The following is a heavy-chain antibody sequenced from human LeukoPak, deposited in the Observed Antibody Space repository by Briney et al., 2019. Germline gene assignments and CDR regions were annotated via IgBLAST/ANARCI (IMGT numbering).Heavy chain of an antibody. J-gene: IGHJ4*02. CDR3: ARSRPAYYNVYADF. V-gene: IGHV3-7*02. CDR2: IKEDGSEK. Sequence: GGSLRLSCVASGFTFSSYWMSWFRQAPGKGLEWVANIKEDGSEKYYADYVKGRFTISRDNAKNSLSLQMSSLRDEDTAVFYCARSRPAYYNVYADFWGQGTLVTVSS. D-gene: IGHD1-26*01. CDR1: GFTFSSYW.